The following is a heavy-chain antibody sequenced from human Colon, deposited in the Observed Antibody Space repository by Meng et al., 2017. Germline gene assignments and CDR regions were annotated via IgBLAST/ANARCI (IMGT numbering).Heavy chain of an antibody. J-gene: IGHJ4*01. CDR2: INRDGTT. D-gene: IGHD6-13*01. Sequence: GGSLRLSCAASGFTVGVNYMTWVRQAPGKGLDWVSLINRDGTTSYAGSVKGRFTISRDTSKNTIYLEMNSLRPEDTAVYYCAGLLLGSRWTFAYWGHG. V-gene: IGHV3-66*02. CDR1: GFTVGVNY. CDR3: AGLLLGSRWTFAY.